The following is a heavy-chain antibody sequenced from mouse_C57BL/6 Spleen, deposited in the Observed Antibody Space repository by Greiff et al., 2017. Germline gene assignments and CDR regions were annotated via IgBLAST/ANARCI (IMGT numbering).Heavy chain of an antibody. D-gene: IGHD1-1*01. J-gene: IGHJ2*01. V-gene: IGHV5-4*01. Sequence: VQLKESGGGLVKPGGSLKLSCAASGFTFSSYAMSWVRQTPEKRLEWVATISDGGSYTYYPDNVKGRFTISRDNAKNNLYLQMSHLKSEDTAMYYCARESPYYYGSSYNYFDYWGQGTTLTVSS. CDR3: ARESPYYYGSSYNYFDY. CDR2: ISDGGSYT. CDR1: GFTFSSYA.